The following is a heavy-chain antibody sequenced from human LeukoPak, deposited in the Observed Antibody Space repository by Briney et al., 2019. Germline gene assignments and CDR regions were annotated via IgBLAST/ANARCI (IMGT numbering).Heavy chain of an antibody. D-gene: IGHD2-2*01. CDR3: ARAQPYCSSTSCYVGDAFDI. J-gene: IGHJ3*02. Sequence: GASVKVSCKASGYTFTGYYMHRVRQAPGQGLEWMGWINPNSGGTNYAQKFQGRVTMTRDTSISTAYMELSRLRSDDTAVYYCARAQPYCSSTSCYVGDAFDIWGQGTMVTVSS. CDR1: GYTFTGYY. CDR2: INPNSGGT. V-gene: IGHV1-2*02.